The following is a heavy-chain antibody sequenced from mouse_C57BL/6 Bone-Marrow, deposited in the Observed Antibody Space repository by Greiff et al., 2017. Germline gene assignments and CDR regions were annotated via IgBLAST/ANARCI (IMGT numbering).Heavy chain of an antibody. J-gene: IGHJ2*01. CDR1: GYTFTDYY. D-gene: IGHD1-1*01. CDR2: INPNNGGT. CDR3: ARRYYYGSSWGRDY. V-gene: IGHV1-26*01. Sequence: EVQLQQSGPELVKPGASVKISCKASGYTFTDYYMNWVTQSHGKSLEWIGDINPNNGGTSYNKTFKGKATLTVDKSSSTAYMELRSVISEDSAVDYCARRYYYGSSWGRDYWGQGTTLTVSS.